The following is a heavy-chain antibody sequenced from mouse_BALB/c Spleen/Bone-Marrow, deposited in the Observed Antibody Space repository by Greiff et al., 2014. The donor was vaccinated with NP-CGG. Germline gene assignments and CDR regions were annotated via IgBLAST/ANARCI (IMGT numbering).Heavy chain of an antibody. D-gene: IGHD2-10*02. Sequence: EVQLQQSGPELVKPGASVKMSCKASGYTFTSYVMHWVKQKPGQGLEWIGYINPYNDGTKYNEKFKGKATLTSDKYSSTSYMELSSLTSEDSAVYYCARKVWYYAMDYWGQGTSVTVSS. CDR1: GYTFTSYV. CDR2: INPYNDGT. CDR3: ARKVWYYAMDY. J-gene: IGHJ4*01. V-gene: IGHV1-14*01.